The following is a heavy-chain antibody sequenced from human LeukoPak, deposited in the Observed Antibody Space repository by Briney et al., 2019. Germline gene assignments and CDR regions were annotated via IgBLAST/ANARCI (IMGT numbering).Heavy chain of an antibody. D-gene: IGHD2-15*01. CDR3: AKVAYCSGGSCYHFDY. CDR1: GFTFSSYA. Sequence: GGSLRLSCAACGFTFSSYAMSWVRQAPGKGLEWVSAISGSGGGTYYADSVKGRFTISRDNSKNTLYLQMNSLRAEDTAVYYCAKVAYCSGGSCYHFDYWGQGTLVTVSS. J-gene: IGHJ4*02. V-gene: IGHV3-23*01. CDR2: ISGSGGGT.